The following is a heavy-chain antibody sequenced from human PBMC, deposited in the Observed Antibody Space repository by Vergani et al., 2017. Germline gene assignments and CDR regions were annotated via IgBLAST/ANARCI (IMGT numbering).Heavy chain of an antibody. CDR1: GFTFSSYS. Sequence: EVQLVESGGGLVKPGGSLRLSCAASGFTFSSYSMNWVRQAPGKGLEWVSSISSSSSYIYYADSVKGRVTISRDNSKNTLYLKMNSLRAEDTAVYYCASDRRGYSVYDYPPYYYYYGMDVWGEGTTVTVSS. CDR3: ASDRRGYSVYDYPPYYYYYGMDV. D-gene: IGHD5/OR15-5a*01. V-gene: IGHV3-21*04. CDR2: ISSSSSYI. J-gene: IGHJ6*04.